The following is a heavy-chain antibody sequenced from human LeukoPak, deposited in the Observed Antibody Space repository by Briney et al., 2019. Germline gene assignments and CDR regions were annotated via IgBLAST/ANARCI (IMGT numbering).Heavy chain of an antibody. CDR3: ARQWLRAFDI. Sequence: SETLSLTCAVYGGSFSGYCWSWIRQPPGKGLEWIEYIYYSGSTNYNPSLKSRVTISVDTSKNQFSLKLSSVTAADTAVYYCARQWLRAFDIWGQGTMVTVSS. V-gene: IGHV4-59*08. D-gene: IGHD6-19*01. CDR2: IYYSGST. J-gene: IGHJ3*02. CDR1: GGSFSGYC.